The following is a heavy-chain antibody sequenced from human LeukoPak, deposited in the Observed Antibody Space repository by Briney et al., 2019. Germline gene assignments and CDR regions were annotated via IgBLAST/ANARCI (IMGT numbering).Heavy chain of an antibody. CDR3: ATMDFWSGYGGY. V-gene: IGHV4-61*02. CDR2: IYTSGST. CDR1: GGSISSGSYY. Sequence: SETLSLTCTVSGGSISSGSYYWSWIRQPAGNALEWIGRIYTSGSTNYNPSLKSRVTISVDTSKSQFSLKLSSVTAADTAVYYCATMDFWSGYGGYWGQGTLVTVSS. D-gene: IGHD3-3*01. J-gene: IGHJ4*02.